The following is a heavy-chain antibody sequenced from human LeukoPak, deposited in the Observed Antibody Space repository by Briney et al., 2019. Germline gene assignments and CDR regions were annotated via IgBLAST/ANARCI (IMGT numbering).Heavy chain of an antibody. CDR2: IYYSGST. J-gene: IGHJ4*02. Sequence: SETLSLTCTVSGASISSGDYYWSWIRQPPGKGLEWIVYIYYSGSTYYNPSLKSRVTISVDTSKNQFSLKLSSVTAADTAVYYCARVPYYYGSGSYFDYWGQGTLVTVSS. CDR3: ARVPYYYGSGSYFDY. CDR1: GASISSGDYY. V-gene: IGHV4-30-4*01. D-gene: IGHD3-10*01.